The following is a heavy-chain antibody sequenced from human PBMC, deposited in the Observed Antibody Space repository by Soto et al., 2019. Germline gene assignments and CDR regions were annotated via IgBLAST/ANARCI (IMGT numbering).Heavy chain of an antibody. CDR1: GYSFTSYW. Sequence: ESLKICCNGSGYSFTSYWIGWVRQMPGKGLEWMGIIYPGDSDTRYSPSFQGQVTISADKSISTAYLQWSSLKASDTAMYYCARQGSSSSTDFDYWGQGTLVTVSS. CDR3: ARQGSSSSTDFDY. D-gene: IGHD6-6*01. CDR2: IYPGDSDT. V-gene: IGHV5-51*01. J-gene: IGHJ4*02.